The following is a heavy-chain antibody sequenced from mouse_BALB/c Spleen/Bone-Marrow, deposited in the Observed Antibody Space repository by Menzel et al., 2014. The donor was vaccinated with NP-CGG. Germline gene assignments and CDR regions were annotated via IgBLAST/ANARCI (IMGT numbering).Heavy chain of an antibody. CDR1: GFDFSRYW. D-gene: IGHD1-2*01. CDR2: INPDSSTI. Sequence: DVKLLESGGGLVQPGGSLKLSCAASGFDFSRYWMSWVRQAPGKGLEWIGEINPDSSTINYAPSLKDKFIISRDNAKNTLYLQKSKVRSEDTALYYCTRLHYYGYSAYWGQGTLVTVST. CDR3: TRLHYYGYSAY. J-gene: IGHJ3*01. V-gene: IGHV4-1*02.